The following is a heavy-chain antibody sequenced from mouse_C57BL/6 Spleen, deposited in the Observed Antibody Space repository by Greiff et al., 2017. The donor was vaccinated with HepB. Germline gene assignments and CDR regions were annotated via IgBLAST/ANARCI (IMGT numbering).Heavy chain of an antibody. J-gene: IGHJ4*01. Sequence: DVMLVESGGDLVKPGGSLKLSCAASGFTFSSYGLSWVRQTPDKRLEWVATISSGGSYTYYPDSVKGRFTISRDNAKNTLYLQMSSLKSEDTAMYYCAGPYCNLLSMDYWGQGTSVTVSS. CDR1: GFTFSSYG. D-gene: IGHD2-1*01. V-gene: IGHV5-6*02. CDR3: AGPYCNLLSMDY. CDR2: ISSGGSYT.